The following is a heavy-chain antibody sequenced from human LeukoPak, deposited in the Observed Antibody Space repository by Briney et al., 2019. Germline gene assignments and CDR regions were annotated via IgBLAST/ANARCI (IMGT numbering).Heavy chain of an antibody. J-gene: IGHJ6*02. Sequence: PGGSLRLSCVASGFTFTNYGMHWVRQAQGKGLEGWAFIRSDGSKNYYGDSVRGRFTISRDTSKNTLYLQMNTLRPEDTAVYYCTKASGRNLYGMDVWGQGTTVIVSS. CDR1: GFTFTNYG. CDR3: TKASGRNLYGMDV. CDR2: IRSDGSKN. D-gene: IGHD3-10*01. V-gene: IGHV3-30*02.